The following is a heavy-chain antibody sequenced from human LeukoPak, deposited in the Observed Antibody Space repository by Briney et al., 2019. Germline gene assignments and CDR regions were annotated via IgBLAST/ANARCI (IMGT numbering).Heavy chain of an antibody. J-gene: IGHJ4*02. Sequence: GGSLRLSCAASGFTFSSYAMSWVRQAPGKGLEWVSAISGSGGSTYYADSVKGRFTISRDNSKNTLYLQTNSLRAEDTAVYYCAKDRGYCNGGSCYTHFDYWGQGTLVTVSS. V-gene: IGHV3-23*01. D-gene: IGHD2-15*01. CDR2: ISGSGGST. CDR3: AKDRGYCNGGSCYTHFDY. CDR1: GFTFSSYA.